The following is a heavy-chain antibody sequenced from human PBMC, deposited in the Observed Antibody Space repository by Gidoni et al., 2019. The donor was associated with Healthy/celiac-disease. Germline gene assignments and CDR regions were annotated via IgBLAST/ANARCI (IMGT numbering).Heavy chain of an antibody. CDR1: GGTFSSYA. CDR2: IIPIFGTA. D-gene: IGHD6-6*01. Sequence: QVQLVQSGAAVKKPGSSVKVSCKASGGTFSSYALSWVRQAPGQGLEWMGGIIPIFGTANYAQKFQGRVTITADESTSTAYMELSSLRSEDTAVYYCARLEERAARPHLWYGMDVWGQGTTVTVSS. CDR3: ARLEERAARPHLWYGMDV. J-gene: IGHJ6*02. V-gene: IGHV1-69*01.